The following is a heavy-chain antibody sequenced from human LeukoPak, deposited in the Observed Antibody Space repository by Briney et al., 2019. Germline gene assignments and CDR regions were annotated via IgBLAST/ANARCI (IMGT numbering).Heavy chain of an antibody. CDR2: IIPIFGTA. Sequence: SVKVSCKASGGTFSSYAISWVRQAPGQGLEWMGGIIPIFGTANYAQKLQGRVTITADESTSTAYMELSSLRSEDTAVYYCARERWNFSVGSGFDYWGQGTLVTVSS. D-gene: IGHD1-7*01. V-gene: IGHV1-69*13. J-gene: IGHJ4*02. CDR3: ARERWNFSVGSGFDY. CDR1: GGTFSSYA.